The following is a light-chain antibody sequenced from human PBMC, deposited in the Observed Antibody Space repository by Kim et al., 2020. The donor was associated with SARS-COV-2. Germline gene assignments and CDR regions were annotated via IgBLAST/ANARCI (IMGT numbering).Light chain of an antibody. CDR1: QSVLFSSNNKNY. CDR2: WAS. V-gene: IGKV4-1*01. Sequence: DIVMTQSPDSLAVSLGERATINCKSSQSVLFSSNNKNYLAWYQQKPGQPPKLLFYWASTRESGAPDRFSGSGSGTDFTLTISSLQAEDVAVYYCQQYYSTPPTFGQGTKVDIK. J-gene: IGKJ1*01. CDR3: QQYYSTPPT.